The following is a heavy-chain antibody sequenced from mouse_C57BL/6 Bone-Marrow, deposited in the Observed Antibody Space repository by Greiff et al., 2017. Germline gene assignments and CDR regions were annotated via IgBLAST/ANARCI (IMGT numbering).Heavy chain of an antibody. CDR2: ISDGGSYT. Sequence: EVKLMESGGGLVKPGGSLKLSCAASGFTFSSYAMSWVRQTPEKRLEWVATISDGGSYTYYPDNVKGRFTISRDNAKNNLYLQMSHLKSEDTAMYYCAREDYGNAWFAYWGQGTLVTVSA. D-gene: IGHD2-1*01. J-gene: IGHJ3*01. V-gene: IGHV5-4*01. CDR3: AREDYGNAWFAY. CDR1: GFTFSSYA.